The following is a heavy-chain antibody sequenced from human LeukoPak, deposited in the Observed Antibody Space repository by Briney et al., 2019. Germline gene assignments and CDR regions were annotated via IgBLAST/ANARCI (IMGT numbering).Heavy chain of an antibody. J-gene: IGHJ5*02. CDR3: TRGRGSGSYGTGLDP. V-gene: IGHV1-8*01. CDR1: GYTFTSYD. Sequence: ASGKVSCKASGYTFTSYDINWVRQATGQGPEWMGWMNPNSGNTGYAQKFQGRVTMTRDTSINTAYMELTSLRSEDTAVYYCTRGRGSGSYGTGLDPWGQGSLVTVSS. D-gene: IGHD1-26*01. CDR2: MNPNSGNT.